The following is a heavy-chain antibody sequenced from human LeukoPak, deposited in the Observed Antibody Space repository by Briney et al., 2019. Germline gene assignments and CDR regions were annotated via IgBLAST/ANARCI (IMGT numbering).Heavy chain of an antibody. Sequence: GGSLRLSCAASGFTFSSYAMHWVRQAPGKGLEWVAVISYDGSNKYYADSVKGRFTISRDNSKNTLYLQMNSLRAEDTAVYYCARELAAVDYWGQGTLVTVSS. CDR1: GFTFSSYA. CDR3: ARELAAVDY. D-gene: IGHD6-13*01. CDR2: ISYDGSNK. V-gene: IGHV3-30-3*01. J-gene: IGHJ4*02.